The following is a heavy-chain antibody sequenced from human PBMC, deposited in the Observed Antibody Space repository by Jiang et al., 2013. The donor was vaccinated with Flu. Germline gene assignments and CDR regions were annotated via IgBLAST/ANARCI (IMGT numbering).Heavy chain of an antibody. Sequence: LLKPSETLSPTCTVSGDSISNYYWHWIRQPPGKGLEWIGFIHYSGSTNYNPSLKSRVSISVDTSKNQFSLKLNSVATADTALYYCAREYSSFDYWGQGTPVTVSS. D-gene: IGHD2-15*01. CDR1: GDSISNYY. CDR2: IHYSGST. J-gene: IGHJ4*02. CDR3: AREYSSFDY. V-gene: IGHV4-59*01.